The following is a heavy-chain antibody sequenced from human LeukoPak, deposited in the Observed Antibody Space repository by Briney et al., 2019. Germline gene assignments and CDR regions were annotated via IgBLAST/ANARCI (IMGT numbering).Heavy chain of an antibody. CDR3: ARGEGIAVAASGGFDI. CDR1: GGSFSGYY. Sequence: SETLSLTCAVYGGSFSGYYWSWIRQPPGKGLEWIGEINHSGSTNYNPSLKSRVTISVDTSKNQFSLKLSSVTAADTAVYYCARGEGIAVAASGGFDIWGQGTMVTVSS. CDR2: INHSGST. V-gene: IGHV4-34*01. D-gene: IGHD6-19*01. J-gene: IGHJ3*02.